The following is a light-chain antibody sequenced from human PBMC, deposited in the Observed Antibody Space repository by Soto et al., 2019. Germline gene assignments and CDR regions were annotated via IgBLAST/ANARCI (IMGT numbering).Light chain of an antibody. Sequence: EIVLTQSPGTLSLSPGQGAALWCWASQSISNYLAWYQQKPGQAPRLLIYDASNRATGTPARFSGSGSGTDFTLTISSLEPEDFAVYYCQQRSNWPPSITFGQGTRLE. CDR3: QQRSNWPPSIT. V-gene: IGKV3-11*01. CDR2: DAS. CDR1: QSISNY. J-gene: IGKJ5*01.